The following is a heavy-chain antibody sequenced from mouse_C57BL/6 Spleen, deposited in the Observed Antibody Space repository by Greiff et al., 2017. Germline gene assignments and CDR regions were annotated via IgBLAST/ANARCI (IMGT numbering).Heavy chain of an antibody. Sequence: QVQLQQPGAELVRPGTSVKLSCKASGYTFTSYWMHWVKQRPGQGLEWIGVIDPSDSYTNYNQKFKGKATLTVDTSSSTAYMQPSSLTSEDSAVYYCAIYYYGSSYIAYWGQGTLVTVSA. CDR3: AIYYYGSSYIAY. CDR1: GYTFTSYW. CDR2: IDPSDSYT. V-gene: IGHV1-59*01. D-gene: IGHD1-1*01. J-gene: IGHJ3*01.